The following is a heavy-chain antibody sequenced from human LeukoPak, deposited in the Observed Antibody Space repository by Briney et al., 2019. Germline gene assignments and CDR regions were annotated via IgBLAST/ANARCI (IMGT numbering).Heavy chain of an antibody. CDR2: IYYSGST. CDR3: ARNGYSSGWYAEYFQH. Sequence: SETLSLTCTVSGGSISSGGYYWSWIRQHPGKGLEWIGYIYYSGSTYYNPSLKSRVTISVDTSKNQFSLKLSSVTAADTAVYYCARNGYSSGWYAEYFQHWGQGTLVTVS. V-gene: IGHV4-31*03. J-gene: IGHJ1*01. CDR1: GGSISSGGYY. D-gene: IGHD6-19*01.